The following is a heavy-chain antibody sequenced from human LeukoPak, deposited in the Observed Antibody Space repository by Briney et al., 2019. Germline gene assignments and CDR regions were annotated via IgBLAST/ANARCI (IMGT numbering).Heavy chain of an antibody. Sequence: GGSLRLSCAASGFTFSSYAMSWVRQAPGKGLEWVSAISGSGGSTYYADSVKGRFAISRDNPKNTLYLQMNSLRAEDTAVYYCAKDQGYGDYGYFQHWGQGTLVTVSS. D-gene: IGHD4-17*01. CDR1: GFTFSSYA. J-gene: IGHJ1*01. CDR2: ISGSGGST. V-gene: IGHV3-23*01. CDR3: AKDQGYGDYGYFQH.